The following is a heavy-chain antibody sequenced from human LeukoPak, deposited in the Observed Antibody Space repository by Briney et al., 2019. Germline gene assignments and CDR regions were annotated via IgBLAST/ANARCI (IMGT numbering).Heavy chain of an antibody. Sequence: GGSLRLSCAASGFTFSSYGMHWVRQAPGKGLEWVAVISYDGSNKYYADSVKGRFTISRDNSKNTLYLQVNSLRAEDTAVYYCAKDRDSSGYYLGPHWGQGTLVTVSS. CDR1: GFTFSSYG. J-gene: IGHJ4*02. V-gene: IGHV3-30*18. D-gene: IGHD3-22*01. CDR3: AKDRDSSGYYLGPH. CDR2: ISYDGSNK.